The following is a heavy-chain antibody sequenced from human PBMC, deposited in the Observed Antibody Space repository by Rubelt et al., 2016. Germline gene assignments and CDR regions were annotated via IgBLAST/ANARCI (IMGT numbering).Heavy chain of an antibody. CDR3: ARANGMDV. J-gene: IGHJ6*02. CDR2: ISGSSGTI. V-gene: IGHV3-48*02. CDR1: GFTFSSYG. Sequence: VQLVESGGGVVQPGGSLRLSCAASGFTFSSYGIHWVRQAPGKGLEWVSYISGSSGTIYYADSVEGRFTISRDNAKNSRYLQMNSLRDDDTAVYYCARANGMDVWGQGTTVTVSS.